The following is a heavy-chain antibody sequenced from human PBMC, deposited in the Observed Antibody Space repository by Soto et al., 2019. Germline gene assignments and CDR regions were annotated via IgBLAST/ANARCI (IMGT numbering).Heavy chain of an antibody. J-gene: IGHJ4*02. CDR3: ARGWGNYFGVNDS. CDR1: GYTFNTFG. D-gene: IGHD1-7*01. V-gene: IGHV1-18*01. CDR2: ISGDNGKR. Sequence: QLVQSGAEVKRPGASVKVSCKASGYTFNTFGISWVRQAPGQGPEWMGCISGDNGKRDYSRKLQGRITLTTDPFTDTSNMELRSLTSDDTAVYYCARGWGNYFGVNDSWRQGTLVIFSS.